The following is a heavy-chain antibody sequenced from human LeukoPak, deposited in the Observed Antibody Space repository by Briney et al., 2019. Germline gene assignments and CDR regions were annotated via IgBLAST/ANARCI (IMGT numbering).Heavy chain of an antibody. CDR2: FAYSGTT. CDR3: ARPHSSGWYGVYDT. V-gene: IGHV4-59*08. J-gene: IGHJ3*02. CDR1: DGSISSHY. Sequence: ASETLSLTCTVSDGSISSHYWSWIRQPPGKGLEWIGHFAYSGTTSYNASLKSRVTISVDTSKNQFSLTLTSVTAADTAVYYCARPHSSGWYGVYDTWGQGTMVTVSS. D-gene: IGHD6-19*01.